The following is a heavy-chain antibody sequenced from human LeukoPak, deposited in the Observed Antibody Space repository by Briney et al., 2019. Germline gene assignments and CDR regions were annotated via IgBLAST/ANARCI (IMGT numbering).Heavy chain of an antibody. CDR3: ARNRDNHYYDSSGYLDAFDI. J-gene: IGHJ3*02. Sequence: SETLSLTCTVSGGSISSYYWSWIRQPPGKGLEWIGYIYYSGSINYNPSLKSRVTISVDTSKNQFSLKLSSVTAADTAVYYCARNRDNHYYDSSGYLDAFDIWGQGTMVTVSS. CDR2: IYYSGSI. V-gene: IGHV4-59*01. CDR1: GGSISSYY. D-gene: IGHD3-22*01.